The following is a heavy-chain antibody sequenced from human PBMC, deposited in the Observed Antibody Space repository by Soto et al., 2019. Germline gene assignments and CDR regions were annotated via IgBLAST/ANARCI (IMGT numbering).Heavy chain of an antibody. V-gene: IGHV1-69*06. D-gene: IGHD3-22*01. CDR2: IIPIFGTI. Sequence: QVQLVQSGAEVRKPGSSVKVSCKASGGTFSSYAISWVRQAPGQGLEWMGGIIPIFGTINYAQEFQGRITITADKSTSTAYMELSSLRPEDTAVYYCARGGVVITSYGMDVLGQGTTVTVSS. CDR3: ARGGVVITSYGMDV. CDR1: GGTFSSYA. J-gene: IGHJ6*02.